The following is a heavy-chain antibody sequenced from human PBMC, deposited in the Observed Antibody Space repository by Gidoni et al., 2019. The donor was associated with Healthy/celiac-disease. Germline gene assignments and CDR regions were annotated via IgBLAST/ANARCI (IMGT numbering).Heavy chain of an antibody. CDR2: ISWNSGSI. J-gene: IGHJ6*02. V-gene: IGHV3-9*01. CDR3: AKDSWGSPRGGMDV. CDR1: GFTFDDYA. Sequence: EVQLVESGGGLVQPGRSLRLSCAASGFTFDDYAMHWVRQAPGKGLEWVSGISWNSGSIGYADSVKGRFTISRDNAKNSLYLQMNSLRAEDTALYYCAKDSWGSPRGGMDVWGQGTTVTVSS. D-gene: IGHD3-16*01.